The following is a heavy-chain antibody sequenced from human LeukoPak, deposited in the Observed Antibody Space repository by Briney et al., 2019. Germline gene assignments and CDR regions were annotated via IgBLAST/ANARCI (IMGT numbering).Heavy chain of an antibody. V-gene: IGHV1-2*02. CDR2: INLKSGGT. CDR1: GYTLTGYY. CDR3: AREDSTGYSSLDY. D-gene: IGHD3-22*01. Sequence: ASVKVSCKASGYTLTGYYMYWVRQAPGQGLEWMGWINLKSGGTNYAQKFQARVTMTRETSISTAYMELSRLRSDDTAVYYCAREDSTGYSSLDYWGQGTLVTVSS. J-gene: IGHJ4*02.